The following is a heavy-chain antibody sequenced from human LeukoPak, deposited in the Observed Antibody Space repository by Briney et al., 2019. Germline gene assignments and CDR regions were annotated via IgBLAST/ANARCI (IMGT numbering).Heavy chain of an antibody. CDR1: GFTFDDYG. V-gene: IGHV3-20*04. Sequence: GGSLRLSCAASGFTFDDYGMSWVRHAPGKGLEWVSGINWNGGSTVYADSVKGRFTISRDNAKNSLYLQMNSLRAEDTGLYYCETVRDSMARGDKVDWFDIWGQGTLITVSS. CDR2: INWNGGST. D-gene: IGHD3-10*01. CDR3: ETVRDSMARGDKVDWFDI. J-gene: IGHJ5*01.